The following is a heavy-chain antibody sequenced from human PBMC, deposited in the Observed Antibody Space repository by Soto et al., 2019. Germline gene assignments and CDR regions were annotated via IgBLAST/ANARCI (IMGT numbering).Heavy chain of an antibody. CDR1: GFTFSSYA. V-gene: IGHV3-30-3*01. Sequence: GGSLRLSCAASGFTFSSYAMHWVRQAPGKGLEWVAVISFDGSNKYYADSVKGRFTISRDNSKNTLYLQMNSLRAEDTAVYYCARSPREWELAYYYYGMDVWGQGTTVTVSS. CDR2: ISFDGSNK. CDR3: ARSPREWELAYYYYGMDV. D-gene: IGHD1-26*01. J-gene: IGHJ6*02.